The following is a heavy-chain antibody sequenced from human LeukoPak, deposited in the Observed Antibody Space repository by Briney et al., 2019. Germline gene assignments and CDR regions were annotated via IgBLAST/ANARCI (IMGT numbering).Heavy chain of an antibody. CDR2: ISYDGSNK. CDR1: GFTFSSYG. Sequence: GGSLRLSCAASGFTFSSYGMHWVRQAPGKGLEWVAVISYDGSNKYYADSVKGRFTISRDNAKNSLYLQMNGLRAEDAAVYFCARGSDNSSPAHLYYLDSWGQGTLVTVSS. J-gene: IGHJ4*02. CDR3: ARGSDNSSPAHLYYLDS. V-gene: IGHV3-30*03. D-gene: IGHD6-13*01.